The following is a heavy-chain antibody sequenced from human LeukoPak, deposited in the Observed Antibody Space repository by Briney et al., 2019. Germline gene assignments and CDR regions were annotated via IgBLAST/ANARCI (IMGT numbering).Heavy chain of an antibody. J-gene: IGHJ4*02. CDR1: GLSLSPYS. CDR3: ASMTTYCGGDCYFFDY. CDR2: ISGSGNTI. V-gene: IGHV3-48*04. D-gene: IGHD2-21*02. Sequence: GGSLRLSCAASGLSLSPYSMNWVRQAPGKGLEWISYISGSGNTIHYADSVKGRFTISRDNAKNSLYLQVNSLRAEDTAVYYCASMTTYCGGDCYFFDYWGQGILVTVSS.